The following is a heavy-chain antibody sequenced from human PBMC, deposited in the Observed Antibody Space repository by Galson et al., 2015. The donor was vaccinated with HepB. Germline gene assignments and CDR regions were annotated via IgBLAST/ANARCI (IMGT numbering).Heavy chain of an antibody. CDR1: GFTFTSSA. CDR2: IVVGSGNT. D-gene: IGHD4-23*01. V-gene: IGHV1-58*01. J-gene: IGHJ2*01. Sequence: VKVSCKASGFTFTSSAVQWVRQARGQRLEWIGWIVVGSGNTNYAQKFQERVTITRDMSTSTACMELSSLRSEDTAVYYCAADPDTVVTPGYFDLWGRGTLVTVSS. CDR3: AADPDTVVTPGYFDL.